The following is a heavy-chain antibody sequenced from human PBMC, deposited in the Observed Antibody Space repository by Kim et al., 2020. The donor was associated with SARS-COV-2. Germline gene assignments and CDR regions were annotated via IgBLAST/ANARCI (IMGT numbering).Heavy chain of an antibody. CDR2: IYYSGGT. CDR1: GGSISSGGYY. Sequence: SETLSLTCTVSGGSISSGGYYWSWIRQHPGKSLEWIGYIYYSGGTYYNPSLKSRVTISVDTSKNQFSLKLSSVTAADTAVYYCARENYYVSGNYGLSRGCFDYWGQGTLVTVSS. CDR3: ARENYYVSGNYGLSRGCFDY. V-gene: IGHV4-31*03. J-gene: IGHJ4*02. D-gene: IGHD3-10*01.